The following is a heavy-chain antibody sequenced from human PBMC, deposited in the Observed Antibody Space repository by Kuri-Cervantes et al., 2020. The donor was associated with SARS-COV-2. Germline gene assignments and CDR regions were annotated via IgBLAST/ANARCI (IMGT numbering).Heavy chain of an antibody. Sequence: GESLKISCAGSGFTFSDYYMTWIRQAPGKGLEWVSYISNSGSYTNYADSVKGRFTISRDNAKKSLYLQMNSLRAEDTAVYYCARGGSSGWYYFDYWGQGTLVTVSS. CDR2: ISNSGSYT. D-gene: IGHD6-19*01. CDR1: GFTFSDYY. V-gene: IGHV3-11*06. CDR3: ARGGSSGWYYFDY. J-gene: IGHJ4*02.